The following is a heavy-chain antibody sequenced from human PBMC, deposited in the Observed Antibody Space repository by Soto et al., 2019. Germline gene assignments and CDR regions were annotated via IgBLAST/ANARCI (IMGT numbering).Heavy chain of an antibody. D-gene: IGHD1-1*01. CDR3: AKEREADDYLNDALDI. V-gene: IGHV3-30*18. J-gene: IGHJ6*04. CDR1: GFTFSSYG. Sequence: GGSLRLSCAASGFTFSSYGMHWVRQAPGKGLEWVAVISYDGSNKYYAESVKGRFTISRDNSKNTLYLQMNSLRAEDTAVYYSAKEREADDYLNDALDIWGKGTTVTVSS. CDR2: ISYDGSNK.